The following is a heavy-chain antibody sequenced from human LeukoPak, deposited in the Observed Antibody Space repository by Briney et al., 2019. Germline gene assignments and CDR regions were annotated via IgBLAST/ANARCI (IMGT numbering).Heavy chain of an antibody. CDR2: ISAYNGRT. D-gene: IGHD3-10*01. CDR1: GYTFTSYA. CDR3: ARDQLRYYGSYGSDNYYSDMDF. J-gene: IGHJ6*02. V-gene: IGHV1-18*01. Sequence: ASVKVSCKASGYTFTSYAIAWVRQAPGQGLEWMGWISAYNGRTNYARKFRGRVTMTTDTSTNTGYMELRSLSSDDTAVYFCARDQLRYYGSYGSDNYYSDMDFWGQGTTVTVSS.